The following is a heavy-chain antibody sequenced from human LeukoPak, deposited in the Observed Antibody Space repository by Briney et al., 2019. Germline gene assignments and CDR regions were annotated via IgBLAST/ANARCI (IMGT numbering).Heavy chain of an antibody. Sequence: GGSLRLSCAASGFIFSRYWMHWVRQAPGKGLVWVSRINGDGSTLSYADSVKGRFTISRDNAKNTLYLQMNSLRAEDTAVYYCARAGRGGNWFDPWGQGTLVTVSS. J-gene: IGHJ5*02. CDR2: INGDGSTL. V-gene: IGHV3-74*01. CDR3: ARAGRGGNWFDP. D-gene: IGHD2-15*01. CDR1: GFIFSRYW.